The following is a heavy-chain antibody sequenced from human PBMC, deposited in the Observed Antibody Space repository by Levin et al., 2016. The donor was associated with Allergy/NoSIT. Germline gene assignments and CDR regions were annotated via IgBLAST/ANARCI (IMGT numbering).Heavy chain of an antibody. Sequence: SETLSLTCTVSGGSLTPYFWSWIRQPAGKGLEWIGRIYIDGTTSYNPSLQSRVTMSLDTSKNQLSLKMTSVTAADTAVYYCAGFGGDILADFWGQGTLVTVSS. V-gene: IGHV4-4*07. D-gene: IGHD2-21*01. CDR1: GGSLTPYF. CDR2: IYIDGTT. CDR3: AGFGGDILADF. J-gene: IGHJ4*02.